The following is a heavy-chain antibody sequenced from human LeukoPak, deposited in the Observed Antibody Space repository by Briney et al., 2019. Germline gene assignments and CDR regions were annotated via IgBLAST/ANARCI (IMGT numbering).Heavy chain of an antibody. D-gene: IGHD2-15*01. CDR1: GGSFSGYY. CDR2: INHSGST. CDR3: VRRLAVGGRSVDY. Sequence: KPSETLSLTCAVYGGSFSGYYWSWIRQPPGKGLEWIGEINHSGSTNYNPSLKSRVTISVDTSKNQFSLKLSSVTAADTAVYYCVRRLAVGGRSVDYWGQGTLVTVSS. V-gene: IGHV4-34*01. J-gene: IGHJ4*02.